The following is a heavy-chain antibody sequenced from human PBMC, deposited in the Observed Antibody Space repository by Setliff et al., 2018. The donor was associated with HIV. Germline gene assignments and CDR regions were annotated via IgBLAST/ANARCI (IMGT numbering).Heavy chain of an antibody. CDR2: VVPTIHEA. Sequence: SVKVSCKASGVTFNYSFITWVRQAPGQGLEWMGGVVPTIHEATYAQKFQGRFTITADESATTVYMEMSGLTSEDTAIYYCARGADASGYFYREYFQHWGQGTLVTVSS. V-gene: IGHV1-69*13. CDR1: GVTFNYSF. J-gene: IGHJ1*01. D-gene: IGHD3-22*01. CDR3: ARGADASGYFYREYFQH.